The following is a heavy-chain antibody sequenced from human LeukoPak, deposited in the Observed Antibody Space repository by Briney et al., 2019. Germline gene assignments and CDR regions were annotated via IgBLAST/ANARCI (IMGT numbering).Heavy chain of an antibody. D-gene: IGHD4-17*01. V-gene: IGHV4-34*01. CDR1: GGSISGYY. Sequence: TSETLSLTCTVSGGSISGYYWSWIRQPPGKGLEWIGEINHSGSTNYNPSLKSRVTISVDTSKNQFSLKLSSVTAADTAVYYCARGSDYGDYFWFDPWGQGTLVTVSS. CDR2: INHSGST. J-gene: IGHJ5*02. CDR3: ARGSDYGDYFWFDP.